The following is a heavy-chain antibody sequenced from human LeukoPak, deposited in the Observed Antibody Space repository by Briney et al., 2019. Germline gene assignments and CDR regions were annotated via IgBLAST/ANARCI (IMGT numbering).Heavy chain of an antibody. Sequence: PGGSLRLSCAASGLTVSGIFMTWVRQAPGKGLECVSVIYATGKTYHADSVRGRFTISRDNSKNTLDRQMNNLRAEDTAVYYCARFKGLSSDWYGWIDSWGQGTQVTVSS. D-gene: IGHD6-19*01. J-gene: IGHJ4*02. CDR3: ARFKGLSSDWYGWIDS. CDR1: GLTVSGIF. V-gene: IGHV3-53*01. CDR2: IYATGKT.